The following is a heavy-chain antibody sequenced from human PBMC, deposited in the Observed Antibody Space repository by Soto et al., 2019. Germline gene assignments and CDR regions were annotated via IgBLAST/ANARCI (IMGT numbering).Heavy chain of an antibody. D-gene: IGHD3-10*01. V-gene: IGHV4-34*01. Sequence: QVQLQQWGAGLLKPSETLSLTCAVYGGSFSGYYWSWIRQPPGKGLEWIGEINHSGSTNYNPSLKRRVHISVDPSENQFAPKLSSVTAADTAVYYCARFPNYSGSGSYYVYQNWFDPWGQGTLVTVSS. CDR2: INHSGST. CDR3: ARFPNYSGSGSYYVYQNWFDP. CDR1: GGSFSGYY. J-gene: IGHJ5*02.